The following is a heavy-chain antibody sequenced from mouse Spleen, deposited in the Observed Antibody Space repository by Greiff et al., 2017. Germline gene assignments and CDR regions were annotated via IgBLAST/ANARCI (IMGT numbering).Heavy chain of an antibody. J-gene: IGHJ4*01. CDR2: IWSGGST. V-gene: IGHV2-4-1*01. Sequence: VMLVESGPGLVQPSQSLSITCTVSGFSLTSYGVHWVRQSPGKGLEWLGVIWSGGSTDYNAAFISRLSISKDNSKSQVFLKLNSLQTDDTATYYCAKEDWALYAMDYWGQGTSVTVSS. D-gene: IGHD4-1*01. CDR1: GFSLTSYG. CDR3: AKEDWALYAMDY.